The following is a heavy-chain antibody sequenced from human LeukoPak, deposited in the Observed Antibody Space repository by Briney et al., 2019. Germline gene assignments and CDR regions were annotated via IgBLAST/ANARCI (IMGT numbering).Heavy chain of an antibody. CDR3: ARDHTPSYYYGSGSLGWFDP. Sequence: SSETLSLTCTVSGGSISSYYWSWIRQPAGKGLEWIGRIYTSGSTSYNPSLKSRVTMSVDASKNQFSLKLSSVTAADTAVYYCARDHTPSYYYGSGSLGWFDPWGQGTLVTVSS. D-gene: IGHD3-10*01. J-gene: IGHJ5*02. CDR1: GGSISSYY. V-gene: IGHV4-4*07. CDR2: IYTSGST.